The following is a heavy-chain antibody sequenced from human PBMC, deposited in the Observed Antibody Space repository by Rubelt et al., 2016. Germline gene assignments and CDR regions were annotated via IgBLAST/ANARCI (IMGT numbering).Heavy chain of an antibody. V-gene: IGHV4-31*09. D-gene: IGHD3-9*01. J-gene: IGHJ3*02. Sequence: QVQLQESGPGLVKPSQTLSLTCTVSGGSISSGGYYWSWIRQHPGKGLEWIGYIYYSGSTYYNPSLKSRVTISVDTSKNQFSLKLSSVTAADTAVYYCNFLGAGYNNAFDIWGQGTMVTVSS. CDR1: GGSISSGGYY. CDR2: IYYSGST. CDR3: NFLGAGYNNAFDI.